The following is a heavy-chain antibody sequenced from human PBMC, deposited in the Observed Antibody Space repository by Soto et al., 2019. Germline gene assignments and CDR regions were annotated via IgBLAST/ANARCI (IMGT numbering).Heavy chain of an antibody. J-gene: IGHJ4*02. V-gene: IGHV4-4*02. CDR3: TLKRYCSTTSCYSFDY. CDR2: IYHSGST. CDR1: GVSISTSNW. Sequence: TSETLSLTCVVSGVSISTSNWWSWVRQSPEKGLEWIGEIYHSGSTNYNPSLKSRVTISVDKSKNQFSLKLSSVTAADSAMYYCTLKRYCSTTSCYSFDYWGQGTLVT. D-gene: IGHD2-2*01.